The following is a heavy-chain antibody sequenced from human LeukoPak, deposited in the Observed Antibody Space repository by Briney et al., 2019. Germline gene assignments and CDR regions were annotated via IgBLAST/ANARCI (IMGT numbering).Heavy chain of an antibody. Sequence: PGGSLRLSXAASGFTFSSYAMSWVRQAPGKGLEWVSAISGSGGSTYYADSVKGRFTISRDNSKNTLYLQMNSLRAEDTAVYYCAKDRPLTYYDFWSGYWFDYWGQGTLVTVSS. J-gene: IGHJ4*02. CDR2: ISGSGGST. V-gene: IGHV3-23*01. D-gene: IGHD3-3*01. CDR1: GFTFSSYA. CDR3: AKDRPLTYYDFWSGYWFDY.